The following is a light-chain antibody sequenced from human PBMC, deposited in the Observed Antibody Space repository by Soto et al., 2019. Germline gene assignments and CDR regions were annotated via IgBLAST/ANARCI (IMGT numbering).Light chain of an antibody. CDR2: NVS. Sequence: IAMTQSPATLSVSPGQRATLSCRASQNVNSNLAWYQQKPGHAPSLLIYNVSTRATGFPARFSGSGSGTEFTLTISSLQSEDSAIYYCQQYNTLHTFGQGTKLEIK. CDR1: QNVNSN. CDR3: QQYNTLHT. V-gene: IGKV3-15*01. J-gene: IGKJ2*01.